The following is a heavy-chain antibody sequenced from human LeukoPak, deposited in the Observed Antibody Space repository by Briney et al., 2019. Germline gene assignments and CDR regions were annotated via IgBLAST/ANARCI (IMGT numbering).Heavy chain of an antibody. CDR2: ITGSGGHT. CDR3: AKWGDYDVLTGYYVSDY. J-gene: IGHJ4*02. V-gene: IGHV3-23*01. D-gene: IGHD3-9*01. Sequence: GGSMRLSCAAAGFTSSNYAMSWVRPPPGKGLEWVSAITGSGGHTYYADSVKDPLSLPRDNSTNTVFLQINSLRAEGTAVYYCAKWGDYDVLTGYYVSDYWGQGTLVTVSS. CDR1: GFTSSNYA.